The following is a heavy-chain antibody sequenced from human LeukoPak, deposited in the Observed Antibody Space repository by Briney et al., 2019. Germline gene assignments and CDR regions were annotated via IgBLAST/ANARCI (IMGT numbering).Heavy chain of an antibody. CDR3: AREGVVVPAAVGVFYYYYMDV. CDR1: GGSISSGSYC. J-gene: IGHJ6*03. V-gene: IGHV4-61*02. CDR2: IYTSGST. D-gene: IGHD2-2*01. Sequence: SGTLSLTCTVSGGSISSGSYCWRWIRQPAGKGLEWIGRIYTSGSTNYNPSLKSRVTISVDTSKNQFSLKLSSVTAADTAVYYCAREGVVVPAAVGVFYYYYMDVWGKGTTVTVSS.